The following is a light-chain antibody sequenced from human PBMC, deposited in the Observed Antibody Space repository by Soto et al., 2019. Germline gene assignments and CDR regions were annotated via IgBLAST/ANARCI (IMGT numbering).Light chain of an antibody. V-gene: IGKV3-11*01. CDR1: QSVSSY. CDR2: DAS. J-gene: IGKJ4*01. CDR3: QHRSTWPPLT. Sequence: EIVLTQSPATLSLSPGERVTLSCRASQSVSSYLAWYQQKPGQAPRLLIYDASNRATGIPARFSGSGSGTDFTLTISSLEPEDFAVYYCQHRSTWPPLTFGGGTKVEIK.